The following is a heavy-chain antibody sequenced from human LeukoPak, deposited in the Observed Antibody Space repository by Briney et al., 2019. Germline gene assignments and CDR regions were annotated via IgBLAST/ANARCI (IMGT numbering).Heavy chain of an antibody. Sequence: SETLSLICAVSGYSISSGYYWGWIRQPPGKGLEWIGSIYHSGSTYYNPSLKSRVTISVDTSKNQFSLKLSSVTAADTAVYYCARPKYYYDSSGYHDAFDIWGQGTMVTVSS. J-gene: IGHJ3*02. CDR3: ARPKYYYDSSGYHDAFDI. D-gene: IGHD3-22*01. CDR2: IYHSGST. V-gene: IGHV4-38-2*01. CDR1: GYSISSGYY.